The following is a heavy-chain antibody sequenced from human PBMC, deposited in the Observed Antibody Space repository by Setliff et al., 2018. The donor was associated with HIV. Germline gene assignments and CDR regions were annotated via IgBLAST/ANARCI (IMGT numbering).Heavy chain of an antibody. Sequence: PSETLSLTCAVYGGSFTNYFWSWIRQSPGKGLEWIGEINHSGRTKYNPSLKSRVTMSVDTSKNQFSLKLKSVTAADTAVNYCAREDTTGYYSLSAFDIWGQGTLVTVSS. V-gene: IGHV4-34*01. CDR1: GGSFTNYF. CDR2: INHSGRT. J-gene: IGHJ3*02. D-gene: IGHD3-22*01. CDR3: AREDTTGYYSLSAFDI.